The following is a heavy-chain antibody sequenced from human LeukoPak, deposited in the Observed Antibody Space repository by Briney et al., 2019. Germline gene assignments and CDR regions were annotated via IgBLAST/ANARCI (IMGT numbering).Heavy chain of an antibody. D-gene: IGHD4-23*01. J-gene: IGHJ4*02. CDR1: GYIFNSCA. CDR3: ASGYGCNSEPDY. V-gene: IGHV1-8*01. Sequence: ASVKVFYKASGYIFNSCALNWVRQASGQGLEWMGWMNPNRGNTGYAQKFQGRVTMTTNTSISTAYMQLSSLRSEDTAVYYFASGYGCNSEPDYWDQGTLVIVSS. CDR2: MNPNRGNT.